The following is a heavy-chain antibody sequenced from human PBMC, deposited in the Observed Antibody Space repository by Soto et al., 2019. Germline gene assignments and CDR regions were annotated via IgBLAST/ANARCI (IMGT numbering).Heavy chain of an antibody. J-gene: IGHJ4*02. CDR2: IYYSGST. D-gene: IGHD4-17*01. Sequence: PSETLSLTCTVSGGSISSYYWSWIRQPPGKGLEWIGYIYYSGSTNYNPSLKSRVTISVDTSKNQFSLKLSSVTAADTAVYYCARDAGDYVFDYRSQGTLVTVSS. CDR3: ARDAGDYVFDY. V-gene: IGHV4-59*01. CDR1: GGSISSYY.